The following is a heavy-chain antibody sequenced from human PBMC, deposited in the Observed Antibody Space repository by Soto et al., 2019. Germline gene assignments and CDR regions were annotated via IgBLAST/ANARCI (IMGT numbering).Heavy chain of an antibody. J-gene: IGHJ6*02. D-gene: IGHD5-18*01. CDR2: ISAYNGNT. V-gene: IGHV1-18*04. CDR3: ARVGGIQLFHQKQDV. CDR1: GYTFTNYG. Sequence: ASVKVSCKASGYTFTNYGISWVRQAPGQGLEWMGWISAYNGNTNYAQKLQGRVTMTTDTSTSTAYMELRSLRSDDTAVYYCARVGGIQLFHQKQDVWGQGTTVTVSS.